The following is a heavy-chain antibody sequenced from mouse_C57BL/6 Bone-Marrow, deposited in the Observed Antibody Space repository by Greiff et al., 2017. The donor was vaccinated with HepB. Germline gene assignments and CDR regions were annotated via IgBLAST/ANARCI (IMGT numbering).Heavy chain of an antibody. Sequence: EVQLQQSGPELVKPGALVKIPCKASGYTFTDYNMDWVKQSHGKSLEWIGDINPNNGGTIYNQKFKGKATLTVDKSSSTAYMELRSLTSEDTAVYYCARRDWDWYFDVWGTGTTVTVSS. J-gene: IGHJ1*03. CDR2: INPNNGGT. D-gene: IGHD4-1*01. CDR1: GYTFTDYN. CDR3: ARRDWDWYFDV. V-gene: IGHV1-18*01.